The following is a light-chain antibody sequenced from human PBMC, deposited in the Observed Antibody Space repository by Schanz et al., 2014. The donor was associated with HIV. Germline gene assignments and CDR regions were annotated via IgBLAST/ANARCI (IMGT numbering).Light chain of an antibody. CDR3: QQYNSHSRT. Sequence: DIQLTQSPSFLAASVRDRVSIACRASQGISSYLAWYQQKPGKAPKFVIYPASTLQSGVPSRFSGSGSGTEFSLTISSLQPEDFATYFCQQYNSHSRTFGQGTKVEIK. V-gene: IGKV1-9*01. CDR2: PAS. J-gene: IGKJ1*01. CDR1: QGISSY.